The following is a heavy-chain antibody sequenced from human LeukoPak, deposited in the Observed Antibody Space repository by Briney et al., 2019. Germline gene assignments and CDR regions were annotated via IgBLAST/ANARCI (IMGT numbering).Heavy chain of an antibody. Sequence: ASVKVSCKASGYTFTGYYMHWVRQAPGQGLEWMGWINPNSGGTNYAQKFQGRVTMTRDMSTSTVYMELSSLRSEDTAVYYCARQTIFGVVIMNIHDAFDIWGQGTMVTVSS. CDR1: GYTFTGYY. V-gene: IGHV1-2*02. J-gene: IGHJ3*02. D-gene: IGHD3-3*01. CDR2: INPNSGGT. CDR3: ARQTIFGVVIMNIHDAFDI.